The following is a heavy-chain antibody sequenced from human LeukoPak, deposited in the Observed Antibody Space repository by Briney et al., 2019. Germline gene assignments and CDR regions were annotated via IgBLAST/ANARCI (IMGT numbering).Heavy chain of an antibody. CDR3: ARDGVRYSGYDTYYFDY. V-gene: IGHV3-30*04. Sequence: PGGSLRLSCAASGFTFSSYAMHWVRQAPGKGLEWVAVISYDGSNKYYADSVKGRFTTSRDNSKNTLYLQMNSLRAEDTAVYYCARDGVRYSGYDTYYFDYWGQGTLVTVSS. CDR2: ISYDGSNK. D-gene: IGHD5-12*01. CDR1: GFTFSSYA. J-gene: IGHJ4*02.